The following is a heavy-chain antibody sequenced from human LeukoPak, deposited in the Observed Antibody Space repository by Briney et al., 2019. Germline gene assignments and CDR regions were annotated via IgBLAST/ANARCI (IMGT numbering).Heavy chain of an antibody. D-gene: IGHD2-2*01. J-gene: IGHJ4*02. CDR3: ARGLRGVVVVPAAIRGPFDY. CDR2: IYYSGST. Sequence: PSETLSLTCTVSGGSISSSSYYWGWIRQPPGKGLEWIGSIYYSGSTYYNPSLKSRVTISVDTSKNQFSLKLSSVTAADTAVYYCARGLRGVVVVPAAIRGPFDYWGQGTLVTVSS. V-gene: IGHV4-39*01. CDR1: GGSISSSSYY.